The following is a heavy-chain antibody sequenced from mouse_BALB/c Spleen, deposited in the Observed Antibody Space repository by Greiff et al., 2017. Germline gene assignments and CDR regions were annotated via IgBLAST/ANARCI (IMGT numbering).Heavy chain of an antibody. V-gene: IGHV5-12-1*01. D-gene: IGHD2-4*01. CDR1: GFAFSSYD. J-gene: IGHJ3*01. CDR3: ARLALDYTWFAY. CDR2: ISSGGGST. Sequence: EVMLVESGGGLVKPGGSLKLSCAASGFAFSSYDMSWVRQTPEKRLEWVAYISSGGGSTYYPDTVKGRFTISRDNAKNTLYLQMSSLKSEDTAMYYCARLALDYTWFAYWGQGTLVTVSA.